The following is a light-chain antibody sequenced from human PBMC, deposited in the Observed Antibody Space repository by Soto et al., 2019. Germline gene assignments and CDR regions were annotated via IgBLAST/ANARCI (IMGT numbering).Light chain of an antibody. V-gene: IGLV2-23*01. CDR1: SSDGESYNL. CDR2: EGN. J-gene: IGLJ1*01. CDR3: CSYAGSTTFYV. Sequence: QSVLSQPASVSESPGQSISITSNENSSDGESYNLVSWYPQHPDKAPKLIIYEGNKRPSGVSNRFSGSKSGNTASLTISGLQAEDDADYYCCSYAGSTTFYVFGTGTKVTVL.